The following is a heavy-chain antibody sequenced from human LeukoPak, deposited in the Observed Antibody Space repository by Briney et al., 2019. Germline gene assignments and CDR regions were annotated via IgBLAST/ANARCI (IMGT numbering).Heavy chain of an antibody. CDR3: VKDPSGSSPIMIR. D-gene: IGHD1-26*01. V-gene: IGHV3-23*01. J-gene: IGHJ4*02. CDR2: ISGSGVST. Sequence: GRSLRLSCAASGFTFSSYAMSSVSQAPGNGLEWVSAISGSGVSTYYADSVKGRFTISRDNSKNTLYLQMNSLRAEDTAVYYCVKDPSGSSPIMIRWGQGTLVTVP. CDR1: GFTFSSYA.